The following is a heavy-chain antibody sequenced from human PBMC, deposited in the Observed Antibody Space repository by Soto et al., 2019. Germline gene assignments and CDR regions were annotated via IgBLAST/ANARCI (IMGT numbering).Heavy chain of an antibody. V-gene: IGHV3-53*02. CDR3: AREGYAYGLDF. J-gene: IGHJ4*02. Sequence: ERQLVQTGGGLIKPGGSLSLSCAASGLSVSDKYISWVRQAPGKGLEWVSLTYTGGNSYFADFVKGRFIVSRDISKNTLFLHMNSLAAEDTAVYYCAREGYAYGLDFWGQGSLVTVSS. CDR1: GLSVSDKY. CDR2: TYTGGNS. D-gene: IGHD3-10*01.